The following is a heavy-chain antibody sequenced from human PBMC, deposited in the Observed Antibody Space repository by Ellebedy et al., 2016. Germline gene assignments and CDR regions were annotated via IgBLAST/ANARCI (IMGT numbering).Heavy chain of an antibody. J-gene: IGHJ5*02. CDR1: GGSISSSSYY. D-gene: IGHD6-13*01. Sequence: SETLSLXXTVSGGSISSSSYYWGWIRQPPGKGLEWIGSIYYSGSTYYNPSLKSRVTISVDTSKNQFSLKLSSVTAADTAVYYCARGIPEAGSSWYHWGQGTLVTVSS. V-gene: IGHV4-39*07. CDR3: ARGIPEAGSSWYH. CDR2: IYYSGST.